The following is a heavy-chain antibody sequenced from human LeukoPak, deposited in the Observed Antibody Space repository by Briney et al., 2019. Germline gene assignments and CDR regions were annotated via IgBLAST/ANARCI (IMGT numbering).Heavy chain of an antibody. D-gene: IGHD3-22*01. V-gene: IGHV3-9*03. CDR2: ISWNSGSI. CDR3: ARLTSDDSSGYIIPSRYFDL. CDR1: GFTFDDYA. Sequence: PGGSLRLSCAASGFTFDDYAMHWVRQAPGKGLEWVSGISWNSGSIGYADSVKGRFTISRDNAKNSLYLQMNSLRAEDMALYYCARLTSDDSSGYIIPSRYFDLWGRGTLVTVST. J-gene: IGHJ2*01.